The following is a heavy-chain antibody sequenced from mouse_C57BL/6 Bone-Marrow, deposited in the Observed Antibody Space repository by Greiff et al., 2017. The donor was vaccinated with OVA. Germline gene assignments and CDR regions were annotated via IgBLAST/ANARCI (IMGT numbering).Heavy chain of an antibody. D-gene: IGHD1-1*01. Sequence: EVMLVESGGGLVKPGGSLKLSCAASGFTFSSYAMSWVRQTPEKRLEWVATISDGGSYTYYPDNVKGRFTISRDNAKNNLYLQMSHLKSENTAMYYCARDKAYYCSSPYWYFDVWGTGNTVTDSS. V-gene: IGHV5-4*01. J-gene: IGHJ1*03. CDR3: ARDKAYYCSSPYWYFDV. CDR1: GFTFSSYA. CDR2: ISDGGSYT.